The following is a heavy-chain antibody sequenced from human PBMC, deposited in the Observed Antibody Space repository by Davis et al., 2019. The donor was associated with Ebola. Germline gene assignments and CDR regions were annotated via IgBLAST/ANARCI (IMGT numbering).Heavy chain of an antibody. V-gene: IGHV1-2*04. CDR2: INPNSGGT. D-gene: IGHD3-10*01. J-gene: IGHJ6*02. CDR3: ARGRTIWFRELLDYYYYYGMDV. CDR1: GYTFTGYY. Sequence: AASVKVSCKASGYTFTGYYMHWVRQAPGQGLEWMGWINPNSGGTNYAQKFQGWVTMTRDTSISTAYMELSRLRSDDTAVYYCARGRTIWFRELLDYYYYYGMDVWGQGTTVTVSS.